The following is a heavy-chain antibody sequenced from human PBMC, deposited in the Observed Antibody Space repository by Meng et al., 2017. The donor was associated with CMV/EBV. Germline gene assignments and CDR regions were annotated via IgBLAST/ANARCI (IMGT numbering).Heavy chain of an antibody. Sequence: LSLTCAASGFTFSSYWMSWVRQAPGKGLEWVSAISGSGGSTYYADSVKGRFTISRDNSKNTLYLQMNSLRAEDTAVYYCAKDPYSNYARPYWGQGTLVTVSS. CDR1: GFTFSSYW. J-gene: IGHJ4*02. CDR3: AKDPYSNYARPY. V-gene: IGHV3-23*01. CDR2: ISGSGGST. D-gene: IGHD4-11*01.